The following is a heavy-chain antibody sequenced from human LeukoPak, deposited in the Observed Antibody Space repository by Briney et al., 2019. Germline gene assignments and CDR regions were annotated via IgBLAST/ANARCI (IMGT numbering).Heavy chain of an antibody. J-gene: IGHJ6*03. D-gene: IGHD3-3*01. CDR1: GYTFTSYD. Sequence: GASVKVSCKASGYTFTSYDINWVRQATGQGLEWMGWMNPNSGNTGYAQKFKGRVTMTRNTSISTAYMELSSLRSEDTAVYYCARGGYGYFTYYMDVWGKGTTVTVSS. V-gene: IGHV1-8*01. CDR3: ARGGYGYFTYYMDV. CDR2: MNPNSGNT.